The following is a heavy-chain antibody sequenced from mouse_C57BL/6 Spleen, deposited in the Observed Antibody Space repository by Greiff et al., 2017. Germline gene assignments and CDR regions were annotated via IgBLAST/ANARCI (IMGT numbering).Heavy chain of an antibody. CDR3: ARSLHYFAD. CDR2: IDPGSGNT. CDR1: GYTFTDYY. J-gene: IGHJ3*01. Sequence: VQLQQSGAELVRPGASVKLSCKASGYTFTDYYINWVKQRPGQGLEWIARIDPGSGNTYYNEKFKGKATLTAEKSSSTAYMQLSSLTSEDSAVYFCARSLHYFADWGQGTLVTVSA. D-gene: IGHD1-2*01. V-gene: IGHV1-76*01.